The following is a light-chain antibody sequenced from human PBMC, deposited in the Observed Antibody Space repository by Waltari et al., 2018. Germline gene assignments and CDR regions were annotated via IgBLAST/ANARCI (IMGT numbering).Light chain of an antibody. CDR3: QQYYYSPET. J-gene: IGKJ1*01. V-gene: IGKV4-1*01. CDR1: QSVLYRSNNQNY. Sequence: DTVLTQSPDSLAVSLGERATINCKSSQSVLYRSNNQNYLAWFQQKPGQPPKLLIYWASTRESGVPDRFRGSGSGTDFTLTITSLQAEDVGVYYCQQYYYSPETFGQGTKVEIK. CDR2: WAS.